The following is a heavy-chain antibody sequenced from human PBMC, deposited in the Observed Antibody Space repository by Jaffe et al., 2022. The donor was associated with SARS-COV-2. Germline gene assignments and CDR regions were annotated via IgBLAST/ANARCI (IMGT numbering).Heavy chain of an antibody. D-gene: IGHD6-13*01. J-gene: IGHJ5*02. Sequence: QVQLQESGPGLVKPSQTLSLTCTVSGGSISSGSYYWSWIRQPAGKGLEWIGRIYTSGSTNYNPSLKSRVTISVDTSKNQFSLKLSSVTAADTAVYYCARVCPEQQLVRGDWFDPWGQGTLVTVSS. CDR1: GGSISSGSYY. V-gene: IGHV4-61*02. CDR2: IYTSGST. CDR3: ARVCPEQQLVRGDWFDP.